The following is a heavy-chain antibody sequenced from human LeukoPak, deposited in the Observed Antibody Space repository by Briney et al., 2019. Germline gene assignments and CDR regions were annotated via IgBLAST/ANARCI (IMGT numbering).Heavy chain of an antibody. Sequence: GGSLRLSCAASGFTFSSHWMHWVRQAPGRGLVWVSRINGAGSSTSYADSVKGRFTVSRDNAKNTLNLQMNSLRAEDAAVYYCARDLFFSDAGYSSGWRAEYFHHWGQGTLVTVSS. CDR2: INGAGSST. CDR3: ARDLFFSDAGYSSGWRAEYFHH. J-gene: IGHJ1*01. V-gene: IGHV3-74*01. D-gene: IGHD6-19*01. CDR1: GFTFSSHW.